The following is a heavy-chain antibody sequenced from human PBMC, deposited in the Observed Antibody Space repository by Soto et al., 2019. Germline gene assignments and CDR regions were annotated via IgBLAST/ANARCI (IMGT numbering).Heavy chain of an antibody. CDR1: GYTFTSYD. J-gene: IGHJ4*02. CDR3: ARAIKRVPRSYYFDS. D-gene: IGHD6-6*01. CDR2: MKPNSGNT. Sequence: QVQLVQSGAEVKKPGASVKVSCKASGYTFTSYDINWVRQATGQGLEWMGWMKPNSGNTGYAQKCQGRVTMTRNTCIGTGYMELSSLRSEDTAVYYCARAIKRVPRSYYFDSWGQGTLVTVSS. V-gene: IGHV1-8*01.